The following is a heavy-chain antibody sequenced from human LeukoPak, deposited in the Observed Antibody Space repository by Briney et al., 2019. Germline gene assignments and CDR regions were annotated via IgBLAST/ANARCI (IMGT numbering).Heavy chain of an antibody. V-gene: IGHV3-48*03. J-gene: IGHJ5*02. CDR2: ISSDGNTI. Sequence: GGSLRLSCAASGFTFSSYEMNWVRQAPGKGLEWVSYISSDGNTIYYADSVKGRFTISRDNAKNSLYLQMNSLRDEDTAVYYCARRVYNSGSYSWFDPWGQGTLVTVSS. CDR1: GFTFSSYE. D-gene: IGHD1-26*01. CDR3: ARRVYNSGSYSWFDP.